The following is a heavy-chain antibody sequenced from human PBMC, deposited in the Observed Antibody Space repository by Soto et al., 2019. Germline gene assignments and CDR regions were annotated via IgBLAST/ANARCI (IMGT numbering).Heavy chain of an antibody. D-gene: IGHD3-22*01. J-gene: IGHJ4*02. CDR2: ISYDGSDK. V-gene: IGHV3-30*18. CDR3: AKDRGYYDSSGPFDY. Sequence: GGSLRLSCAASGFTFSSYWMSWVRQAPGKGLEWVAVISYDGSDKYYADSVKGRFTISRDNSNNTLYLQMNSLRAEDTAVYYCAKDRGYYDSSGPFDYWGQGTLVTVSS. CDR1: GFTFSSYW.